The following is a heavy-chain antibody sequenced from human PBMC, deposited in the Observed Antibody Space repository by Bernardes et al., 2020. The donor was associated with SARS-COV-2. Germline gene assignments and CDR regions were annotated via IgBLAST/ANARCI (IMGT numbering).Heavy chain of an antibody. D-gene: IGHD3-10*01. V-gene: IGHV3-53*01. J-gene: IGHJ5*02. CDR1: GFSVSQNY. Sequence: GGSLRLSCAASGFSVSQNYMNWVRQAPGKGLEWVSTIYTRGSTFYADSVKGRFTVSRDNSKNTQRITALLNHHSLRVDDTAVYYCAKGIEVGRGVEGSWGQGTLVTVSS. CDR3: AKGIEVGRGVEGS. CDR2: IYTRGST.